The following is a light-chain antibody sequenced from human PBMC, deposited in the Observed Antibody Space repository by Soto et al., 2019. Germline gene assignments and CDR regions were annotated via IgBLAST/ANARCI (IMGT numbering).Light chain of an antibody. Sequence: DLQMPQSPSLVSASVRDRVTITCRASQDISSWLAWYQQKPGKAPKLLIYAASSLQSGVPSRFSGSVSRTDFTLPISSLQPEDFATYSCQQANSFPYTFGQGTKLEIK. CDR1: QDISSW. J-gene: IGKJ2*01. V-gene: IGKV1-12*02. CDR3: QQANSFPYT. CDR2: AAS.